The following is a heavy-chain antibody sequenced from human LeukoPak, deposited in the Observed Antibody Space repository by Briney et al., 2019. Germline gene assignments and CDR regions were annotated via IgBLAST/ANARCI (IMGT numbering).Heavy chain of an antibody. D-gene: IGHD2-15*01. CDR3: ARDPGDIVVVVAATHYFDY. Sequence: GGSLRLSCAASGFTFSDYYMSWIRQAPGKGLEWVSYISSSSSYTNYADSVKGRFTISRDNAKNSLYLQMNSLRAEDTAVYYCARDPGDIVVVVAATHYFDYWAREPWSPSPQ. V-gene: IGHV3-11*06. J-gene: IGHJ4*02. CDR2: ISSSSSYT. CDR1: GFTFSDYY.